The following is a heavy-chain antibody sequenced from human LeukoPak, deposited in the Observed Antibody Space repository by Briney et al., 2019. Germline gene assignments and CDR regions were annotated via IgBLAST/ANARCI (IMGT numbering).Heavy chain of an antibody. D-gene: IGHD3-10*01. Sequence: GGSLRLSCAASGFTFSSYSMNWVRQAPGKGLEWVSSISSSSSYIYYADSVKGRFTISRDNDKNSLYLQMNSLRAEDTAVYYCARDLTDGSGMSDYWGQGTLVTVSS. CDR2: ISSSSSYI. J-gene: IGHJ4*02. CDR3: ARDLTDGSGMSDY. CDR1: GFTFSSYS. V-gene: IGHV3-21*01.